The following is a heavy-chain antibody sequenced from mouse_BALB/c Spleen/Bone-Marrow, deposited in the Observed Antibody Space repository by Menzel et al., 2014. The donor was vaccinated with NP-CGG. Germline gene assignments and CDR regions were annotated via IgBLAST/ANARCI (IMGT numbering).Heavy chain of an antibody. CDR3: ARDYGSSHFDH. D-gene: IGHD1-1*01. J-gene: IGHJ2*01. CDR1: GYTFTEYT. V-gene: IGHV1-18*01. Sequence: VQLQQSGPELVKPGASVKISCKTSGYTFTEYTMHWVKQSHGKSLEWIGGTNPNNGGISYNQKFKGKATMTVDKSSSTAYMELARLTSEDSAIYYCARDYGSSHFDHWGQGSTLTVSS. CDR2: TNPNNGGI.